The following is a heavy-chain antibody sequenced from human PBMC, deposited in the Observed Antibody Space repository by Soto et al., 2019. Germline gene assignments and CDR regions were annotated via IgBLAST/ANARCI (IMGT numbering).Heavy chain of an antibody. CDR3: VRYGNQYDSSGPCFAY. J-gene: IGHJ4*02. CDR1: GFTFSSYA. V-gene: IGHV3-30-3*01. CDR2: ISYDGSNK. D-gene: IGHD3-22*01. Sequence: GGSLRLSCAASGFTFSSYAMHWVRQAPGKGLEWVAVISYDGSNKYYADSVKGRFTISRDNSKNALYLQMNSLRTEDTAVHYCVRYGNQYDSSGPCFAYWGQGTLVTVSA.